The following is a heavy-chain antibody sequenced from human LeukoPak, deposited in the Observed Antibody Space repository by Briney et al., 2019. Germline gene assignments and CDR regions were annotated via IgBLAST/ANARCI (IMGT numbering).Heavy chain of an antibody. CDR1: GYTFTSYA. D-gene: IGHD1-26*01. Sequence: GASVKVSCKASGYTFTSYAMNWVRQAPGQGLEWMGWINTNTGNPTYAQGFTGRFAFSLDTSVSTAYLQISSLKAEDTAVYYCARDKRSGSYSRQIYWYFDLWGRGTLVTVSS. CDR2: INTNTGNP. J-gene: IGHJ2*01. V-gene: IGHV7-4-1*02. CDR3: ARDKRSGSYSRQIYWYFDL.